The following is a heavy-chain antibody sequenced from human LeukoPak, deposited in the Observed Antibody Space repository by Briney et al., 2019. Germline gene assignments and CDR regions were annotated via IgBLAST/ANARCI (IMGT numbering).Heavy chain of an antibody. J-gene: IGHJ5*01. Sequence: GGSLRLSCAASGFTFSDYAMHWVRQAPGKGLEWVAVISKDGSDKYYPGSVRGRFTISRDNSKNTIYLQMDSLRAEDTAIYYCAREPTTNCFDSWGQGTLVTVSS. CDR1: GFTFSDYA. CDR2: ISKDGSDK. V-gene: IGHV3-30-3*01. D-gene: IGHD1-1*01. CDR3: AREPTTNCFDS.